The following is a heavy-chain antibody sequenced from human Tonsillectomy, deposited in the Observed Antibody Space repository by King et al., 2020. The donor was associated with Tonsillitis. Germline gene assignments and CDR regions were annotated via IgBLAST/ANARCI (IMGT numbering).Heavy chain of an antibody. CDR3: AKDSGGSMDH. Sequence: QLVQSGGGVVQPGKSLRLSCAASGFSFSKYGMHWVRQAPGEGLEWVAVISYDGSDKYYEDSVKGRFTISRDNSKNTLYLQIDSLRAEDTAVYYCAKDSGGSMDHWGQGTLVTVSS. V-gene: IGHV3-30*18. CDR2: ISYDGSDK. D-gene: IGHD1-26*01. J-gene: IGHJ4*02. CDR1: GFSFSKYG.